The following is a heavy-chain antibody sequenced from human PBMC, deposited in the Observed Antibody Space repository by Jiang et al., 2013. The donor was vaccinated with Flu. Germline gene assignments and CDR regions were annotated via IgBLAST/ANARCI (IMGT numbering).Heavy chain of an antibody. D-gene: IGHD6-25*01. CDR1: GFTFSTYE. Sequence: VQLLESGGGLVQPGGSLRLSCVASGFTFSTYEMNWVRQAPGKGLEWVSYISSGGGTIFYADSVKGRLTVSRDNAQNSVFLQMSSLRVEDTAVYYCARGISSGWDYYYYA. V-gene: IGHV3-48*03. CDR3: ARGISSGWDYYYYA. CDR2: ISSGGGTI. J-gene: IGHJ6*01.